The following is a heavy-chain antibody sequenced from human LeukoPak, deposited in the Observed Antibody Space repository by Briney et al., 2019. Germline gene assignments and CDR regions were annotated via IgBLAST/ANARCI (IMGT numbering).Heavy chain of an antibody. Sequence: VASVKVSCKASGGTFSSYAISWVRQAPGQGLEWMGGIIPIFGKANYAQKFQGRVTITTDESTSTAYMELSSLRSEDTAVYYCARGVFGVDPFDYWGQGTLVTVSS. J-gene: IGHJ4*02. CDR2: IIPIFGKA. CDR3: ARGVFGVDPFDY. D-gene: IGHD3-3*01. CDR1: GGTFSSYA. V-gene: IGHV1-69*05.